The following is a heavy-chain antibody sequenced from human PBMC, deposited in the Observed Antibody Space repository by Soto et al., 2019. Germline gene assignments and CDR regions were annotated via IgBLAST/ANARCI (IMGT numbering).Heavy chain of an antibody. CDR3: AKYSSSWYDASYFDY. CDR2: ISGSGGST. J-gene: IGHJ4*02. D-gene: IGHD6-13*01. CDR1: GFTFSSYA. Sequence: EVQLLESGGGLVQPGGSLRLSCAASGFTFSSYAMSWVRQAPGKGLEWVSAISGSGGSTYYADSVKGRFTISRDNSKNTLYLQMNSLRAEDTAVYCCAKYSSSWYDASYFDYWGQGTLVTVSS. V-gene: IGHV3-23*01.